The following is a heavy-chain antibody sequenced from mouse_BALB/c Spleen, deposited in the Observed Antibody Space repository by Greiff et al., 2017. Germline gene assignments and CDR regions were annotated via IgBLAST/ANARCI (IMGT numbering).Heavy chain of an antibody. CDR1: GYTFTSYT. CDR2: INPSSGYT. CDR3: ARLDYYGSSSYAMDY. J-gene: IGHJ4*01. D-gene: IGHD1-1*01. Sequence: VQLQQSGAELARPGASVKMSCKASGYTFTSYTMHWVKQRPGQGLEWIGYINPSSGYTNYNQKFKDKATLTADKSSSTAYMQLSSLTSEDSAVYYCARLDYYGSSSYAMDYWGQGTSVTVSS. V-gene: IGHV1-4*01.